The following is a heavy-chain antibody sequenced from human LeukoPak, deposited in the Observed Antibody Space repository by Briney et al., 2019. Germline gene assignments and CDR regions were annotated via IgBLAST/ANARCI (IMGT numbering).Heavy chain of an antibody. J-gene: IGHJ5*02. CDR2: VYYSGST. V-gene: IGHV4-39*01. CDR1: GGSISSSSYY. Sequence: SETLSLTCTVSGGSISSSSYYWGWIRQPPGKGLEWIGSVYYSGSTYYNPSLKSRVTISVDTSKNQFSLKLSSVTAADTAVYYCARLSALAFDPWGQGTLVTVSS. CDR3: ARLSALAFDP.